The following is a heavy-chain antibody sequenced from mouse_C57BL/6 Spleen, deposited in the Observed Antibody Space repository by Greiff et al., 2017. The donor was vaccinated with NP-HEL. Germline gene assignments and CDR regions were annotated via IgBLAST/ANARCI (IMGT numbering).Heavy chain of an antibody. D-gene: IGHD1-1*01. V-gene: IGHV3-1*01. CDR1: GYSITSGYD. CDR2: ISYSGST. J-gene: IGHJ4*01. CDR3: ARGEIYYAPYAMDY. Sequence: EVKLQESGPGMVKPSQSLSLTCTVTGYSITSGYDWHWIRHFPGNKLEWMGYISYSGSTNYNPSLKRRIPITHDTSKNHFFLKLNSVTTEDTATYYCARGEIYYAPYAMDYWGQGTSVTVSS.